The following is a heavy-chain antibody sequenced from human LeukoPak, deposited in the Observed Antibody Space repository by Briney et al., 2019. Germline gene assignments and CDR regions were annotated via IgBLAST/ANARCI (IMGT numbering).Heavy chain of an antibody. J-gene: IGHJ4*02. V-gene: IGHV3-30*18. Sequence: GGSLRLSCAASGFTFSSYGMHWVRQAPGKGLEWVAVISYDGSNKYYADSVKGRFTISRDNSKNPLYLQMNSLRAEDTALYYCAKRTWAEADYWGQGTLVTVSS. CDR1: GFTFSSYG. D-gene: IGHD1-26*01. CDR3: AKRTWAEADY. CDR2: ISYDGSNK.